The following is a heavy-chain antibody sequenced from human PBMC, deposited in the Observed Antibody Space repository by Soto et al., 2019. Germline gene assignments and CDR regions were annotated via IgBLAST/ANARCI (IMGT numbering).Heavy chain of an antibody. V-gene: IGHV1-69*13. CDR2: ILPFFGTA. CDR1: GGTFRTES. D-gene: IGHD4-17*01. CDR3: ARGHEYGGNSDAFEV. Sequence: QVHLVQSGAEVKKPGSSVKVSCKYSGGTFRTESINWVRQAPGQGPEWMGGILPFFGTADYAPRFQGRVTSTADGATTTAYMELRSLTSQATAVSFCARGHEYGGNSDAFEVWGQGTMVTVSS. J-gene: IGHJ3*01.